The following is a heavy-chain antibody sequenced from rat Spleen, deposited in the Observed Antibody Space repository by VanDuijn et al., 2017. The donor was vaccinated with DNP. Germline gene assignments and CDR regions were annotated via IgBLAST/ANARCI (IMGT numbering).Heavy chain of an antibody. CDR2: ISYNGGTP. CDR3: TSNPHIRTAAPFDY. D-gene: IGHD3-8*01. Sequence: EVLLVESDGGLVQPGRSLKLSCAVSGFTFNDYYMAWVRQAPAKGLEWVATISYNGGTPYYRDSMKGRFTISRDNAKSTLYLQVNSLRSEDTATYYCTSNPHIRTAAPFDYWGQGAMVTVSS. V-gene: IGHV5-7*01. CDR1: GFTFNDYY. J-gene: IGHJ2*01.